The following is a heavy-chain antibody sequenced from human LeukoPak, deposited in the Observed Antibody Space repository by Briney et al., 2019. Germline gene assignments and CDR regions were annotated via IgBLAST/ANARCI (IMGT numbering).Heavy chain of an antibody. CDR1: GFTFRSHA. Sequence: GGSLRLSCVGSGFTFRSHAMSWVRQAPEKGLEFVSGIYENGGTTYYADSVKGRFSISRDNSKNTLYLQMDSLRGEDTAVYYCVKEFKVDFWLFDVWGRGTLATVS. CDR2: IYENGGTT. D-gene: IGHD3/OR15-3a*01. J-gene: IGHJ2*01. V-gene: IGHV3-23*01. CDR3: VKEFKVDFWLFDV.